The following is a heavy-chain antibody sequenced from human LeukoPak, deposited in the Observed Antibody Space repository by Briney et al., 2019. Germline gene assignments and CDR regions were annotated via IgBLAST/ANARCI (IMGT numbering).Heavy chain of an antibody. J-gene: IGHJ3*02. V-gene: IGHV4-59*01. CDR2: IYYSGST. CDR3: ARDFEAAADAFDI. Sequence: PSETLSLTCTVSGGSISSYYWSWIRQPPGKGLEWIGYIYYSGSTNYNPSLKSRVTISVDTSKNQFSLKLSSVTAADTAVYYCARDFEAAADAFDIWGQGTMVTVSS. CDR1: GGSISSYY. D-gene: IGHD6-13*01.